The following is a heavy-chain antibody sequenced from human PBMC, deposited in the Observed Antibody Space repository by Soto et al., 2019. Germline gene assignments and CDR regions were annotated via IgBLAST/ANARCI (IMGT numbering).Heavy chain of an antibody. CDR2: FDPEDAET. CDR3: ATGPGGEWEIPGD. D-gene: IGHD1-26*01. CDR1: GYTVIELS. V-gene: IGHV1-24*01. Sequence: GASVKVSCKVSGYTVIELSIHWVRQAPGKGLEWMGGFDPEDAETTYAQKFQGRFTMNEDRTTDTAYMELRSLRSDDTAVYYCATGPGGEWEIPGDWGQGNLVTVSS. J-gene: IGHJ4*02.